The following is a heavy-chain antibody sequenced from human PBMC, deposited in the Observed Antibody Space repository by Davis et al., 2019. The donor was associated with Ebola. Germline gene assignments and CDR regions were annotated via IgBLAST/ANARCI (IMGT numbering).Heavy chain of an antibody. D-gene: IGHD6-19*01. Sequence: SETLSLTCSVAGGSIRGYHWSWIRQSPGKRLAWIGYIYDSGFINYNPSLKNRLTLSLDTYKNQFSLKLNSVTAADSAVYYCARGGKTSGWFYYFDYWGQGTLVTVSS. V-gene: IGHV4-59*01. J-gene: IGHJ4*02. CDR1: GGSIRGYH. CDR2: IYDSGFI. CDR3: ARGGKTSGWFYYFDY.